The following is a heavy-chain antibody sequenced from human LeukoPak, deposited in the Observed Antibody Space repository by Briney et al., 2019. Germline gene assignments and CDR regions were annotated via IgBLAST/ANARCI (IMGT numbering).Heavy chain of an antibody. CDR2: ISGSGGST. CDR1: GFTFSTYV. D-gene: IGHD2-2*01. Sequence: PGGSLRLSCAASGFTFSTYVMNWVRQAPGKGLEWVSVISGSGGSTYYADSVKGRFTISRDNSKNTLYLQVNSLRAEDTAVYYCAKGPDEYCSSTSCYALNGDYWGQGTLVTVSS. V-gene: IGHV3-23*01. CDR3: AKGPDEYCSSTSCYALNGDY. J-gene: IGHJ4*02.